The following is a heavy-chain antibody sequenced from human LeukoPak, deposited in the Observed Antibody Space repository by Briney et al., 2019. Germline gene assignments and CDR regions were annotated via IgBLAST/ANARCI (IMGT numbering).Heavy chain of an antibody. Sequence: KPGESLKISCKGSGYSFTSYWIGWVRQMPGKGLEWMGIIYPGDSDTRYSPSFQGQVTISADKSISTAYLQWSSLKASDTATYYCARPYCSSTSCVDYWGQGTLVTVSS. D-gene: IGHD2-2*01. CDR3: ARPYCSSTSCVDY. CDR1: GYSFTSYW. CDR2: IYPGDSDT. V-gene: IGHV5-51*01. J-gene: IGHJ4*02.